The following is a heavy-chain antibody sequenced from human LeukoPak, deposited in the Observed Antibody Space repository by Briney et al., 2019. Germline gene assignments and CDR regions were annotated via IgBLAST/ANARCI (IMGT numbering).Heavy chain of an antibody. D-gene: IGHD6-13*01. J-gene: IGHJ4*02. CDR2: IYYSGNT. CDR1: GVSINSGTYY. V-gene: IGHV4-39*01. Sequence: SETLSLTCTVSGVSINSGTYYWGWVRQPPGKGLEWIGTIYYSGNTYYNPSLKSRVTISIDTSKNQFSLKLSSVTAADTAVYYCARLPSGTFDYWGQGTPVTVSS. CDR3: ARLPSGTFDY.